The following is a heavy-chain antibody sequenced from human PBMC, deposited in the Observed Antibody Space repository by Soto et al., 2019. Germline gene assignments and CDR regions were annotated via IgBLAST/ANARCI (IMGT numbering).Heavy chain of an antibody. V-gene: IGHV4-59*01. CDR1: GGSISSYY. D-gene: IGHD2-15*01. J-gene: IGHJ4*02. CDR3: ARVGCSGGIGYAAYFDY. Sequence: PSETLSLTCTVSGGSISSYYCSWIRQPPGEGLEWIGYNNYSGSTNYNHSLKSRVTISVDTSNNKFSLKLSSVTAADTAAYYCARVGCSGGIGYAAYFDYWGQGTLVTVS. CDR2: NNYSGST.